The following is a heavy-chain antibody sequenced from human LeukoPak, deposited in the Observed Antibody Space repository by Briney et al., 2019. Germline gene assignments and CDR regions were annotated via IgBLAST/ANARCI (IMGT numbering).Heavy chain of an antibody. J-gene: IGHJ4*02. V-gene: IGHV3-21*06. CDR2: IISSGSYM. CDR1: GFTFSSYS. D-gene: IGHD3-22*01. CDR3: ARHYYDSSGYYSCDY. Sequence: GGALRLSCAASGFTFSSYSMNWVRQALGKGLEWGSSIISSGSYMYYADSVKGRFPISRDNAQNSLYLQMNSLRAEDTAVYYCARHYYDSSGYYSCDYWGQGTLVTVSS.